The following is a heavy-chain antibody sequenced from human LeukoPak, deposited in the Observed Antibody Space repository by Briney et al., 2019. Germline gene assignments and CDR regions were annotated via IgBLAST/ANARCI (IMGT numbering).Heavy chain of an antibody. CDR3: ARHSFSSGWKSFDY. CDR2: IYYSGST. D-gene: IGHD6-19*01. V-gene: IGHV4-39*01. Sequence: SETLSLICTVSGGSISSSSDYWGWIRQPPGKGLEWIGSIYYSGSTYYNPSLKSRVTISVDTSKNQFSLKLSSVTAADTAVYSCARHSFSSGWKSFDYWGQGTLVTVSS. CDR1: GGSISSSSDY. J-gene: IGHJ4*02.